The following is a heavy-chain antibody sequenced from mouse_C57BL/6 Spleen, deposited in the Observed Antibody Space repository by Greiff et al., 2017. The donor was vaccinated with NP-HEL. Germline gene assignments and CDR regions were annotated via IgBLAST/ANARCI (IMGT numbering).Heavy chain of an antibody. D-gene: IGHD2-3*01. V-gene: IGHV1-82*01. Sequence: QVQLKQSGPELVKPGASVKISCKASGYAFSSSWMNWVKQRPGKGLEWIGRIYPGDGDTNYNGKFKGKATLTADKSSSTAYMQLSSLTSEDSAVYFCARRNDGYYVDYAMDYWGQGTSVTVSS. CDR2: IYPGDGDT. CDR1: GYAFSSSW. J-gene: IGHJ4*01. CDR3: ARRNDGYYVDYAMDY.